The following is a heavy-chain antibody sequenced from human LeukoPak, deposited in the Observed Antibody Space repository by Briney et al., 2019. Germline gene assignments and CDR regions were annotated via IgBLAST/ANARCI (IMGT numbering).Heavy chain of an antibody. J-gene: IGHJ6*02. Sequence: GGSLRLSCAASGFTFSSYDMHWVRQATGKSLEWVSGICTAGDSYYPGSVKGRFTLSRENAKNSLYLQMNSLRAEDTAVYYCARHLDTSRVYAMDVWGQGTTVTVSS. D-gene: IGHD5-18*01. CDR1: GFTFSSYD. CDR2: ICTAGDS. V-gene: IGHV3-13*01. CDR3: ARHLDTSRVYAMDV.